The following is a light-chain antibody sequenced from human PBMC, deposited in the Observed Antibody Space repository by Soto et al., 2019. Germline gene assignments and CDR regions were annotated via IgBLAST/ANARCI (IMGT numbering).Light chain of an antibody. V-gene: IGKV1-27*01. CDR3: QKYDSDPST. CDR1: QGISSY. J-gene: IGKJ3*01. Sequence: DIQMTQSPSSLSASVGDRVTITCRASQGISSYLAWYQQKPGKVPELLIYAASTLHSGVPSRFNGSGSETDFTITIGSLQSEDVATYYCQKYDSDPSTFGPGTKVEI. CDR2: AAS.